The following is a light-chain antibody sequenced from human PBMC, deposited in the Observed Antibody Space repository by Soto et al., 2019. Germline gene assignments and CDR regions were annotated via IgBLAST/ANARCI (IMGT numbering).Light chain of an antibody. J-gene: IGKJ1*01. Sequence: EIVLTQSPGTLSLSPGERVALSCRASQTVVHSRLAWYQQKPGQAPRLLVYGASKRATGIPEKFSGSGSGPDFTLTISGLEPEDSAVYYCQQYETSPWTFGQGTKVEIQ. V-gene: IGKV3-20*01. CDR3: QQYETSPWT. CDR2: GAS. CDR1: QTVVHSR.